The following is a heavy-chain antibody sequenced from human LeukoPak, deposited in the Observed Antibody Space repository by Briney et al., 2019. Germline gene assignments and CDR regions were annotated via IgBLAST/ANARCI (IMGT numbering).Heavy chain of an antibody. Sequence: GGSLRLSCAASGFTVSSNYMSWVRQAPGKGLKWVSVIYSGGSTYYADSVKGRFTISRDNSKNTLYLQMNSLRAEDTAVYYCARVRLGYYDSSGYSFDYWGQGTLVTVSS. D-gene: IGHD3-22*01. J-gene: IGHJ4*02. CDR1: GFTVSSNY. CDR2: IYSGGST. CDR3: ARVRLGYYDSSGYSFDY. V-gene: IGHV3-53*01.